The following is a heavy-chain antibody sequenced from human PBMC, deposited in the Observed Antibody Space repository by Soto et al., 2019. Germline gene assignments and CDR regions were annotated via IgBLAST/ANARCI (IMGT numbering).Heavy chain of an antibody. CDR2: IYYSGST. CDR3: ARAYSGYAPMYV. CDR1: GGSISSYY. D-gene: IGHD5-12*01. V-gene: IGHV4-59*01. J-gene: IGHJ6*02. Sequence: SETLSLTCTVSGGSISSYYWSWIRQPPGKGLEWIGYIYYSGSTNYNPSLKSRVTISVDTSKNQFSLKLSSVTAADTAVYYCARAYSGYAPMYVWGQGITVTGS.